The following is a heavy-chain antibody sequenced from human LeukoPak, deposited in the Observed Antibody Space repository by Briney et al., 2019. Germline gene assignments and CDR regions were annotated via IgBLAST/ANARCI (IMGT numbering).Heavy chain of an antibody. CDR2: IKSKTDGGTT. V-gene: IGHV3-15*01. D-gene: IGHD3-22*01. J-gene: IGHJ4*02. Sequence: GGSLRLSCAASGFTFSNAWMSWVRQAPGKGLEWVGRIKSKTDGGTTDYAAPVKGRFTISRDDSENTLYLQMNSLKTEDTAVYYCTTSLYYYDSSGCAYWGQGTLVTVSS. CDR3: TTSLYYYDSSGCAY. CDR1: GFTFSNAW.